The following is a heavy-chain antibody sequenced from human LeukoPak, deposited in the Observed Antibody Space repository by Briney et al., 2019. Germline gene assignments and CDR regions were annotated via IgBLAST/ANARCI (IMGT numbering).Heavy chain of an antibody. CDR1: GGSISSGY. CDR3: ARGIRVTASLLSVGFYFDD. CDR2: IYTSGGT. D-gene: IGHD2-21*02. J-gene: IGHJ4*02. Sequence: PSETLSLTCTVSGGSISSGYWMWLRQPAGKGLERIGRIYTSGGTRYNPSLRGRVTMSAVTSKNQFSLKLSSVTAADTAVYYCARGIRVTASLLSVGFYFDDWGQGTLVTVSS. V-gene: IGHV4-4*07.